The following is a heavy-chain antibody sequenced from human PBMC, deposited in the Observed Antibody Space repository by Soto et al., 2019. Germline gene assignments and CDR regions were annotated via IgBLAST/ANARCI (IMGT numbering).Heavy chain of an antibody. V-gene: IGHV3-9*01. CDR3: VKGTFSSSKVIFDY. Sequence: EVQLVESGGGLAQPGRSLRLSCVASGFIFEDYDMHWVRQVPGKGLEWVPSISSNSGAIKYADSVKGRFTLSRDNAKNSMYLEMNSLRVEDTAFYFCVKGTFSSSKVIFDYWGQGTLVTVSS. CDR1: GFIFEDYD. D-gene: IGHD6-6*01. CDR2: ISSNSGAI. J-gene: IGHJ4*02.